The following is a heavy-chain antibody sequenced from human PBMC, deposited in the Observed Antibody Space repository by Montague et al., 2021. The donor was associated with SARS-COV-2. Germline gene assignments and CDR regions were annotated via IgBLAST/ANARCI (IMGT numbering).Heavy chain of an antibody. D-gene: IGHD4-23*01. V-gene: IGHV4-39*07. CDR1: GCSINSSTYY. Sequence: SETLSLTCIVSGCSINSSTYYWTWIRHAPRKVLGWVGKITHGGSTCYTPPLKSRLTISLDTSKNQFSLMLASVTAADTAVYYCARSNDYRGNDDFDSWGQGAPVTVSS. CDR3: ARSNDYRGNDDFDS. CDR2: ITHGGST. J-gene: IGHJ4*02.